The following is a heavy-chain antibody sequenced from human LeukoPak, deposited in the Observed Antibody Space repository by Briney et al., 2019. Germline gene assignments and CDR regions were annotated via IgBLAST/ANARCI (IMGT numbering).Heavy chain of an antibody. CDR2: ISNGGTT. CDR3: VRLQPNTGEWAFDI. D-gene: IGHD1-1*01. Sequence: SELLSLTCTVSGGPINYYYWSWIRQPPGEGLEWIGYISNGGTTNYNPSLKSRVTISVDKSKNQLSLKLGSVTAADTAVYHCVRLQPNTGEWAFDIWGQGTLVTVS. V-gene: IGHV4-59*01. CDR1: GGPINYYY. J-gene: IGHJ3*02.